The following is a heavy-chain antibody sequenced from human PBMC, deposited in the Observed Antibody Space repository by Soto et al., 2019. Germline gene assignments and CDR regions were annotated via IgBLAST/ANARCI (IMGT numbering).Heavy chain of an antibody. CDR2: IKSKTDGGTT. CDR3: ARRYYGGNSQAFDI. J-gene: IGHJ3*02. V-gene: IGHV3-15*07. CDR1: GFTFSNAW. D-gene: IGHD4-17*01. Sequence: GGSLRLSCAASGFTFSNAWMNWVRQAPGKGLEWVGRIKSKTDGGTTDYAAPVKGRFTISRDDSKNTLYLQMNSLKTEDTAVYYCARRYYGGNSQAFDIWSQGTMVTVS.